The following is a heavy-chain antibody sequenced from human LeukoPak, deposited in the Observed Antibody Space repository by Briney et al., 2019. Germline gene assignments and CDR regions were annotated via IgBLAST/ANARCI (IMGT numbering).Heavy chain of an antibody. Sequence: PSETLSLTCAVYGGSFSGYYWSWIRQPPGKGLEWIGEINHSGSTNYNPSLKSRVTISVDTSKNQFSLKLSSVTAADTAVYYCARLRNQYWLLPLDGTFYFDYWGQGTLVTVSS. CDR1: GGSFSGYY. CDR2: INHSGST. J-gene: IGHJ4*02. V-gene: IGHV4-34*01. CDR3: ARLRNQYWLLPLDGTFYFDY. D-gene: IGHD3-22*01.